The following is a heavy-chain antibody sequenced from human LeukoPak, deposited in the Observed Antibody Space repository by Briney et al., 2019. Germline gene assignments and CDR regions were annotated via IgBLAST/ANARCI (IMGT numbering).Heavy chain of an antibody. CDR3: VKDLCMVRGVKQTDY. V-gene: IGHV3-64D*06. CDR2: ISSNGGST. D-gene: IGHD3-10*01. J-gene: IGHJ4*02. CDR1: GFTFSSYA. Sequence: GGSLRLSCSASGFTFSSYAMHWVRQAPGKGLEYVSAISSNGGSTYYADSGTGRFTISRDNSKKKLYLQMRSLRAEDTAVYYCVKDLCMVRGVKQTDYWGQGTLVTVSS.